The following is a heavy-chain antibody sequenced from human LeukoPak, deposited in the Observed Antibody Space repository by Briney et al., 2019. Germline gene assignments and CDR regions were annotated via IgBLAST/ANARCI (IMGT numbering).Heavy chain of an antibody. CDR2: IKEDGGEG. J-gene: IGHJ4*02. CDR3: ARVLSTGY. D-gene: IGHD2/OR15-2a*01. Sequence: GGSLRLSCAASGFTFSSYAMSWVRQAPGKGLEWVANIKEDGGEGYYVDSVKGRFTISRDNAKNSLYLQMNSLRAEDTAVYYCARVLSTGYWGQGTLVTVSS. V-gene: IGHV3-7*01. CDR1: GFTFSSYA.